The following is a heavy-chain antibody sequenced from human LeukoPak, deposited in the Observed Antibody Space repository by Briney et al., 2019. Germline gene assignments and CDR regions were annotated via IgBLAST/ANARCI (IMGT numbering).Heavy chain of an antibody. Sequence: GGSLSLSCAASGFTFSIYAMSWVRQAPGKGLKWVSDISSSGGTTYYADSVKGRFTISRDNSKNTMYLLMNSLRAEDTAVYYCAKGVTPYNFYGMDVWGQGTTVSVSS. D-gene: IGHD2-15*01. V-gene: IGHV3-23*01. CDR2: ISSSGGTT. CDR1: GFTFSIYA. CDR3: AKGVTPYNFYGMDV. J-gene: IGHJ6*02.